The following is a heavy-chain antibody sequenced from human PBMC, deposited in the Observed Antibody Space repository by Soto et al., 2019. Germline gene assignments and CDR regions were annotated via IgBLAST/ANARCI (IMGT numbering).Heavy chain of an antibody. CDR2: ISGSGGST. CDR1: GFTFSSYA. J-gene: IGHJ6*02. D-gene: IGHD3-22*01. V-gene: IGHV3-23*01. CDR3: AKELLALRPYYYDISGYLNEG. Sequence: EVQLLESGGGLVQPGGSLRLSCAASGFTFSSYAMSWVRQAPGKGLEWVSAISGSGGSTYYADSVKGRFTISRDNSKNTLYLQRNSQRAEDTAVYYCAKELLALRPYYYDISGYLNEGWGQGTTVTVSS.